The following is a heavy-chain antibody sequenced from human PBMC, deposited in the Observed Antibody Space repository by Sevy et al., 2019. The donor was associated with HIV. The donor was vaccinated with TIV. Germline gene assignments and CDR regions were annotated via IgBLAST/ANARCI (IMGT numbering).Heavy chain of an antibody. CDR3: ARDHGYCSGGSCYSGGY. V-gene: IGHV3-21*06. D-gene: IGHD2-15*01. CDR2: SSGTGSYI. J-gene: IGHJ4*02. CDR1: GFTFSSYT. Sequence: GGSLRLSCSASGFTFSSYTMIWVRQAPGRGLEWVPASSGTGSYIYYADSVKDRFTISRDNAKNLLYLQMNSLRAEDTAVYYCARDHGYCSGGSCYSGGYWGQGTLVTVSS.